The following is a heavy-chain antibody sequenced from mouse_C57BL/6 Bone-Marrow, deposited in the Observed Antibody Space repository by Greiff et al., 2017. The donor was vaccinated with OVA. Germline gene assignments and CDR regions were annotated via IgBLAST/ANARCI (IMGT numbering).Heavy chain of an antibody. J-gene: IGHJ4*01. CDR3: ARWRSYYGSSGDYAMDY. CDR1: GYTFTDYY. V-gene: IGHV1-76*01. D-gene: IGHD1-1*01. CDR2: IYPGSGNT. Sequence: QVQLKQSGAELVRPGASVKLSCKASGYTFTDYYINWVKQRPGQGLEWIARIYPGSGNTYYNEKFKGKATLTAEKSSSTAYMQLSSLTSEDSAVYFCARWRSYYGSSGDYAMDYWGQGTSVTVSS.